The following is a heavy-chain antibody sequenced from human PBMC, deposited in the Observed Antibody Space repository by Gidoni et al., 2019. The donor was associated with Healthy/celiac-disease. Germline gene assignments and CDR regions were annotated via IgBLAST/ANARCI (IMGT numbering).Heavy chain of an antibody. V-gene: IGHV3-30*18. Sequence: QVQLVESGGGVVQPGRSLRLSCAASGFTSSSYGMHWGRQAPGKGLEWVAVISYDGSNKYYADSVKGRFTISRDNSKNTLYLQMNSLRAEDTAVYYCAKDYDSSGLDAFDIWGQGTMVTVSS. CDR2: ISYDGSNK. CDR3: AKDYDSSGLDAFDI. J-gene: IGHJ3*02. CDR1: GFTSSSYG. D-gene: IGHD3-22*01.